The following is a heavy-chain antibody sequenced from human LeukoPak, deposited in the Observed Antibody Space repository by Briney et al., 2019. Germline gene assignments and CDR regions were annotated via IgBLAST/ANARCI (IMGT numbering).Heavy chain of an antibody. CDR3: ASWGIWCDAFDI. V-gene: IGHV1-69*05. D-gene: IGHD4/OR15-4a*01. CDR1: GGTFSSYA. Sequence: SVKVSCKASGGTFSSYAISWVRQAPGQGLEWMGGIIPIFGTANYAHKFQGRVTITTDESTSTAYMELSSLRSEDTAVYYCASWGIWCDAFDIWGQGTMVTVSS. CDR2: IIPIFGTA. J-gene: IGHJ3*02.